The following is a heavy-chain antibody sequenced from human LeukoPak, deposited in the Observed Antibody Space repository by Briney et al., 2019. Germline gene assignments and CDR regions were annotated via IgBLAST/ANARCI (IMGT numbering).Heavy chain of an antibody. V-gene: IGHV3-23*01. Sequence: YPGGSLRLSCAASGFTFSSYAMSWVRQAPGKGLEWVSAISGSGGSTYYADSVKGRFTISRDNSKNTLYLQMNSLRAEDTAVYYCARGHSSGYYYYYGMDVWGQGTTVTVSS. D-gene: IGHD3-22*01. CDR3: ARGHSSGYYYYYGMDV. J-gene: IGHJ6*02. CDR2: ISGSGGST. CDR1: GFTFSSYA.